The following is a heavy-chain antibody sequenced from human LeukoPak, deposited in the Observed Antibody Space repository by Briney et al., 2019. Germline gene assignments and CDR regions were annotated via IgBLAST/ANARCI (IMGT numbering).Heavy chain of an antibody. CDR1: GGSISSYY. V-gene: IGHV4-59*01. CDR3: ARARNYYDSSDYYYEGDAFDI. D-gene: IGHD3-22*01. CDR2: IYYSGST. J-gene: IGHJ3*02. Sequence: SETLSLTCTVSGGSISSYYWSWLRQPPGKGLECIGFIYYSGSTNYNPSLKSRVTISVDTSKNQFSLKLSSVTAADTAVYYCARARNYYDSSDYYYEGDAFDIWGQGTMVTVSS.